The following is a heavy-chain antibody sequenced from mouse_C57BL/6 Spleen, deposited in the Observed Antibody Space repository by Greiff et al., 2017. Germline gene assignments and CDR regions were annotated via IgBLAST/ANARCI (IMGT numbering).Heavy chain of an antibody. J-gene: IGHJ1*03. Sequence: VQLQQSGPELVKPGASVKISCKASGYSFTGYYMNWVKQSPEKSLEWIGEINPSTGGTTYNQKFKAKATLTVDKSSGTAYMQLKSLTSEDSAVYYCARWDYYGSSYPYWYFDVWGTGTTVTVSS. D-gene: IGHD1-1*01. CDR2: INPSTGGT. V-gene: IGHV1-42*01. CDR1: GYSFTGYY. CDR3: ARWDYYGSSYPYWYFDV.